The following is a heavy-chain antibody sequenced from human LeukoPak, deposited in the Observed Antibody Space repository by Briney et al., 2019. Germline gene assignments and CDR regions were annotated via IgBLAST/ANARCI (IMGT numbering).Heavy chain of an antibody. D-gene: IGHD5-12*01. Sequence: GGSLRLSCAASGFSFSYYCMNWLRQAPGKGLEWVSSISSSSSYIYYADSVKGRFTISRDNAKSSLYLQMNSLRAEDTAVYYCARGSGYDLSDIDYWGQGTLVTVSS. V-gene: IGHV3-21*01. J-gene: IGHJ4*02. CDR3: ARGSGYDLSDIDY. CDR2: ISSSSSYI. CDR1: GFSFSYYC.